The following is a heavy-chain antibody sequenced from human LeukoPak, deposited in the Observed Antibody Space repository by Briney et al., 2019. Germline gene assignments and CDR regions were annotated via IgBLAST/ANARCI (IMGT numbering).Heavy chain of an antibody. CDR3: ARDWNIVVVTARGCFDY. V-gene: IGHV3-30-3*01. Sequence: GGSLRLSCAASGFTFSSYAMHWVRQAPGKGLEWVAVISYDGSNKYYADSVKGRFTISRDNSKNTLYLQMNSLRAEDTAVYYCARDWNIVVVTARGCFDYWGQGTLVTVSS. CDR1: GFTFSSYA. CDR2: ISYDGSNK. D-gene: IGHD2-21*02. J-gene: IGHJ4*02.